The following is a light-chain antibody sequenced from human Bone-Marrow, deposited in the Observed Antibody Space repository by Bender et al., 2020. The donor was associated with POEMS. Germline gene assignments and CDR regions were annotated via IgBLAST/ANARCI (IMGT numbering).Light chain of an antibody. Sequence: QSALTQPASVSGSPGQSITISCTGTNSDVGTYNVVSWFQQYPGKAPNLILYEDSKRPSGISKRFSGSKSGNTASLTISGLQAENESDYYSGSYAGSRAWMFGGGTKLTVL. V-gene: IGLV2-23*01. CDR2: EDS. J-gene: IGLJ3*02. CDR1: NSDVGTYNV. CDR3: GSYAGSRAWM.